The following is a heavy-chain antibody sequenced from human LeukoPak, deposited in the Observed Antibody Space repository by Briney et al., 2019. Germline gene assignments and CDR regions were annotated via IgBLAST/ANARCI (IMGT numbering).Heavy chain of an antibody. CDR2: IYTSGST. V-gene: IGHV4-4*07. Sequence: SETLSLTCTVSGGSISSYYWSWIRQPAARGLEWIGRIYTSGSTNYNPSLKSRVTMSVDTSKNQFSLKLSSVTAADTAVYYCARDTYYYDSSGYPHFDYWGQGTLVTVSS. CDR3: ARDTYYYDSSGYPHFDY. CDR1: GGSISSYY. J-gene: IGHJ4*02. D-gene: IGHD3-22*01.